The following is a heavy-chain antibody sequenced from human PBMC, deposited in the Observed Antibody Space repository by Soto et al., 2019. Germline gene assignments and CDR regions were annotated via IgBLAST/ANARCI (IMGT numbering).Heavy chain of an antibody. CDR2: INPITLVK. CDR3: ARNGQTYDYYFFDK. Sequence: QVQLVQSGAEVKKPGASVKVSCKASGYTLTHYYMHWVRQAPGQGPEWVGVINPITLVKSYAQKFQGRVTMTRDTSTSTVYMELNSLISEDTAVYYCARNGQTYDYYFFDKWGQGTLVTVSS. CDR1: GYTLTHYY. D-gene: IGHD5-12*01. V-gene: IGHV1-46*01. J-gene: IGHJ4*02.